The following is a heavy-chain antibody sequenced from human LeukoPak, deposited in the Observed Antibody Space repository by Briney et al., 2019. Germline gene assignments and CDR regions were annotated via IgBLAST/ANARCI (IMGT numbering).Heavy chain of an antibody. CDR3: ARENYDYGGDSFAFDI. V-gene: IGHV3-23*01. Sequence: PGGSLRLSCAGSGFTFSTYAMNWVRQAPGKGLEWVSAISGDGGITYYADSAKGRFTISRDNSKDTLFLQMNSLRVEDMAVYYCARENYDYGGDSFAFDIWDRGTVVTVSS. CDR2: ISGDGGIT. CDR1: GFTFSTYA. J-gene: IGHJ3*02. D-gene: IGHD4-23*01.